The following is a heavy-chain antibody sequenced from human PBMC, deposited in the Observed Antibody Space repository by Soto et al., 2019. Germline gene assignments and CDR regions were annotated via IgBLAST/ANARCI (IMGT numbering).Heavy chain of an antibody. J-gene: IGHJ4*02. CDR2: INHSGST. CDR1: GGSFSGYY. D-gene: IGHD2-15*01. Sequence: KPSETLSLTCAVYGGSFSGYYWSWIRQPPGKGLEWIGEINHSGSTNYNPSLKSRVTISVDTSKNQFSLKLSSVTAADTAVYYCARADCSGGSCRRAFDYWGQGTLVTVSS. CDR3: ARADCSGGSCRRAFDY. V-gene: IGHV4-34*01.